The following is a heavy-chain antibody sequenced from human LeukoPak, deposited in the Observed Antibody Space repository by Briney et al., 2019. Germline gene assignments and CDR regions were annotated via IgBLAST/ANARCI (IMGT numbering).Heavy chain of an antibody. V-gene: IGHV3-21*01. CDR2: ISSSSSYI. Sequence: GGSLRLSCAASGFTFSSYWMSWVRQAPGKGLEWVSSISSSSSYIYYADSVKGRFTISRDNAKNSLYLQMNSLRAEDTAVYYCARDFRSSGYYYEYFQHWGQGTLVTVSS. J-gene: IGHJ1*01. CDR3: ARDFRSSGYYYEYFQH. CDR1: GFTFSSYW. D-gene: IGHD3-22*01.